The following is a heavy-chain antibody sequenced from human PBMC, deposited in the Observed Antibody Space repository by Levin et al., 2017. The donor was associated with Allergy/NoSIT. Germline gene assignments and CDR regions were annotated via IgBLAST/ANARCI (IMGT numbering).Heavy chain of an antibody. D-gene: IGHD3-3*01. CDR2: ISSTGSTI. J-gene: IGHJ4*02. CDR1: GFTFSSYE. Sequence: SCAASGFTFSSYEMNWVRRAPGKGLEWVSYISSTGSTIYSADSVKGRFTISRDNAKNSLYLHMNSLRAEDTAVYYYERQLGNFWSGYNYFDYWGQGTLVTVSS. CDR3: ERQLGNFWSGYNYFDY. V-gene: IGHV3-48*03.